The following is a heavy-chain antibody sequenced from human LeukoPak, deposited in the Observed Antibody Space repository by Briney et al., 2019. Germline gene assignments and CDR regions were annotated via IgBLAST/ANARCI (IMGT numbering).Heavy chain of an antibody. Sequence: GGSLRLSCAASGLTFSNFCMNWVRQTPGKGPEWVSAISGSNSYIYYADSVRGRFTISRDNSKNTLYLQMNSLRAEDTAVYFCAKSEITGTTRAPNWFDPRGQGTLVTVSS. V-gene: IGHV3-21*06. CDR1: GLTFSNFC. J-gene: IGHJ5*02. D-gene: IGHD1-7*01. CDR2: ISGSNSYI. CDR3: AKSEITGTTRAPNWFDP.